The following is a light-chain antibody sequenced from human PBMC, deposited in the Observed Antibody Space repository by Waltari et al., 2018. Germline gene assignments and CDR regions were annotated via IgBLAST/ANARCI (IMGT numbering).Light chain of an antibody. Sequence: EIVLTQSPGPLSLSPGERATLSCRASTSVSRSLAWYQQKSGQAPRLLIYGASSRATGVPDRFSGSGSGTDFSLTISRLEPEDFAVYYCQHYVRLPVTFGQGTKVEIK. CDR2: GAS. J-gene: IGKJ1*01. V-gene: IGKV3-20*01. CDR3: QHYVRLPVT. CDR1: TSVSRS.